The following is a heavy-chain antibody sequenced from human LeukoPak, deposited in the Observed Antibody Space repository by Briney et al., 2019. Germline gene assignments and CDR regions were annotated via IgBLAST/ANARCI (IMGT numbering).Heavy chain of an antibody. CDR2: IYENGRT. D-gene: IGHD5-18*01. Sequence: SETLSLTCTVSGGSIGNFFWSWIRQSPGEGLEWIGFIYENGRTSYNPSLKSRVTISVDMSKNQFSLRLTSMTAADTAVYYCATIKRGSIFGYFDFWGQGIKVTVSS. V-gene: IGHV4-59*01. CDR3: ATIKRGSIFGYFDF. CDR1: GGSIGNFF. J-gene: IGHJ4*02.